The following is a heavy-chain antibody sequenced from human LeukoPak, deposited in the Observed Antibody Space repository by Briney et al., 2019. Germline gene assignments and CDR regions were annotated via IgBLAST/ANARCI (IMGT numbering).Heavy chain of an antibody. D-gene: IGHD3-10*01. Sequence: PGGSLRLSCAASGFTVSSNYMSWVRQAPGKGLVWVSRSNSDESSTSYADSVKGRFTISRDNAKKTVYLQMNSLRVEDTAIYYCTRHYGTGFYGMDVWGQGTTVTVSS. CDR1: GFTVSSNY. CDR3: TRHYGTGFYGMDV. J-gene: IGHJ6*02. CDR2: SNSDESST. V-gene: IGHV3-74*01.